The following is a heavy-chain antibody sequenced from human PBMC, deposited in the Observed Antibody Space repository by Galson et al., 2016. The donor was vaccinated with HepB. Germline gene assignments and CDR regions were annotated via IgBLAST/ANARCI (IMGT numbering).Heavy chain of an antibody. CDR1: GFTFSTYW. V-gene: IGHV3-7*05. CDR2: INQDGSEK. CDR3: ARNRGYSGYDAFDI. Sequence: SLRLSCAASGFTFSTYWMSWVRQAPGKGLEWVANINQDGSEKYYVDSVKGRFTISRDNAKNSVYLQMNSLRAEDTAVYYCARNRGYSGYDAFDIWGQGTMVTVSS. D-gene: IGHD5-12*01. J-gene: IGHJ3*02.